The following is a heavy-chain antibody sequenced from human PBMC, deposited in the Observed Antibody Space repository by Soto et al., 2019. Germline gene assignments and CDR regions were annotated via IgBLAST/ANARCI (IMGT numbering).Heavy chain of an antibody. Sequence: GASVKVSCKAPGGTFSSYAISWVRQAPGQGLEWMGGIIPIFGTANYAQKFQGRVTITADKSTSTAYMELSSLRSEDTAVYYCARGSSGSNYYCDYWGQGTLVTVSS. CDR3: ARGSSGSNYYCDY. CDR2: IIPIFGTA. CDR1: GGTFSSYA. J-gene: IGHJ4*02. D-gene: IGHD3-10*01. V-gene: IGHV1-69*06.